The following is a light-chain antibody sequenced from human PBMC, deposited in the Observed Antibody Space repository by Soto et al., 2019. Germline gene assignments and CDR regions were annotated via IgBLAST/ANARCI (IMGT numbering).Light chain of an antibody. J-gene: IGKJ4*01. V-gene: IGKV1-9*01. CDR2: TAS. CDR3: QQTRAYPSA. CDR1: QNIAIY. Sequence: TQLTQSPASLSEPVGDRVTFTCRASQNIAIYLAWYQQKPGEAPNLLIHTASTMHGGAPSRFSGSGSGTEFTLTITSLQAEDFATYYCQQTRAYPSAFGGGTKGDIK.